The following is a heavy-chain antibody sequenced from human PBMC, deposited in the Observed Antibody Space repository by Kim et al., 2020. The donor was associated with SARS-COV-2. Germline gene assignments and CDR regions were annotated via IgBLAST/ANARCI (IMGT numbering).Heavy chain of an antibody. Sequence: GGSLRLSCAASGLTFSSYTMHWVRQAPGKGLEWVAVISYDGSNKYYADSVKGRFTISRDNSKNTLYLQMNSLRAEDTAVYHCARDLMMATLDYWGQGTLV. J-gene: IGHJ4*02. CDR2: ISYDGSNK. D-gene: IGHD5-12*01. CDR3: ARDLMMATLDY. V-gene: IGHV3-30*04. CDR1: GLTFSSYT.